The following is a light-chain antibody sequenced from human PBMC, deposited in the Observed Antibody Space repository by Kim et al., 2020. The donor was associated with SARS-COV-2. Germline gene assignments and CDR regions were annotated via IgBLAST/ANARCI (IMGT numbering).Light chain of an antibody. CDR3: TSYRSSGYV. V-gene: IGLV2-14*03. CDR2: DVF. Sequence: QSALTQPASGYGSPGQSITISCSGTSSDVGGYNYVSWYQQYAGKAPKLMIYDVFKRPSGVSNRFSGSKSGNTASRTSSGLQAEDEADYYCTSYRSSGYVFGRGTKFTVL. CDR1: SSDVGGYNY. J-gene: IGLJ1*01.